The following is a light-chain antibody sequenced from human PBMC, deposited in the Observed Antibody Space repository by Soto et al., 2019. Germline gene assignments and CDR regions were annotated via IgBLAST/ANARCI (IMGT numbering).Light chain of an antibody. J-gene: IGKJ4*01. CDR3: QQYGSSPLT. Sequence: EIGVTQSQGTLSLSPGERATLSCRASQSVSSSYLAWYQQKPGQAPRLLIYGASSRATGIPDRFSGSGSGTDFTLTISRLEPEDFAVYYCQQYGSSPLTFGGGTKVEIK. V-gene: IGKV3-20*01. CDR1: QSVSSSY. CDR2: GAS.